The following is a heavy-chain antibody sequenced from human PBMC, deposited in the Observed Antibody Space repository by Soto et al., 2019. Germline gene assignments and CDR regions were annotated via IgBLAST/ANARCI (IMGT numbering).Heavy chain of an antibody. D-gene: IGHD5-12*01. CDR3: ARDKFYWGGYDYYYYYGMDV. J-gene: IGHJ6*02. Sequence: QVQLVQSGAEVKKPGASVKVSCKASGYTFTSYGIGWVRQAPGQGLEWMGWISAYNGNTNYAQKLQGRVTMTTDTSTSTAYMELRSLRSDDTAVYYCARDKFYWGGYDYYYYYGMDVWGQGTTVTVSS. CDR2: ISAYNGNT. V-gene: IGHV1-18*01. CDR1: GYTFTSYG.